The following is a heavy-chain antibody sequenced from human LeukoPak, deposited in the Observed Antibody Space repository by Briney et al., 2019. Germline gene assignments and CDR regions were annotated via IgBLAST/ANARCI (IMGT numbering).Heavy chain of an antibody. V-gene: IGHV3-11*03. J-gene: IGHJ4*02. CDR3: VTPRPNIVGAIHY. D-gene: IGHD1-26*01. CDR2: ISSSSSYT. CDR1: GFTFSDYY. Sequence: PGGSLRLSCAASGFTFSDYYMSWIRQAPGKGLEWVSYISSSSSYTNYADSVKGRFTISRDNSKNTLYLQMNSLRAEDTAVYYCVTPRPNIVGAIHYWGQGTLVTVSS.